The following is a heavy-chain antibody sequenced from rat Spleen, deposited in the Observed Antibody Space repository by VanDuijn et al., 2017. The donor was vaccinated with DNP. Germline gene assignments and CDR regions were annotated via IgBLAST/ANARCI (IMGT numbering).Heavy chain of an antibody. D-gene: IGHD4-3*01. CDR1: GFSLTSYQ. CDR2: MWSDGDT. J-gene: IGHJ4*01. V-gene: IGHV2-32*01. Sequence: QVQLKESGPGLVQPSQTLSLTCTVSGFSLTSYQVHWVRQPPGKGLEWMGVMWSDGDTSFNSGFKSRLSISRDTSKSQVFLQLNSLQTEDTATYYCARDLIIRDTTSAMDAWGQGTSVTVSS. CDR3: ARDLIIRDTTSAMDA.